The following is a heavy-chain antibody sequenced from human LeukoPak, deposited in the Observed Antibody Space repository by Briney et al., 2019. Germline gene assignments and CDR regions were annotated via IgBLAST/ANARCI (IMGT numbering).Heavy chain of an antibody. V-gene: IGHV1-18*01. CDR1: GYPFTNYG. J-gene: IGHJ4*02. CDR3: ARDTSVAVAGSPIDY. CDR2: ISGYNGNT. Sequence: ASVKVSCKASGYPFTNYGTSWVRQAPGQGLEWMGWISGYNGNTNSAQKVQGRVTMTTDTSTSTAYMELRSLRSDDTAVYYCARDTSVAVAGSPIDYWGQGTLVTVSS. D-gene: IGHD6-19*01.